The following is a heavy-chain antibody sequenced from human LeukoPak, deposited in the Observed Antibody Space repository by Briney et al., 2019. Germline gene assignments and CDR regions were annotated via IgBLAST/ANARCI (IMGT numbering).Heavy chain of an antibody. J-gene: IGHJ4*02. CDR1: GLPFTLYN. CDR2: LSSSGDTT. V-gene: IGHV3-48*01. CDR3: VRTNVPLMLYAPPDS. D-gene: IGHD2-8*01. Sequence: GGSLRLSCEVSGLPFTLYNMNWVRQAPGKGLEWVSSLSSSGDTTYYADSVKGRFTLSRDNSKNTLDLQMKSLRAADTGVYYCVRTNVPLMLYAPPDSWGQGTLVTVSS.